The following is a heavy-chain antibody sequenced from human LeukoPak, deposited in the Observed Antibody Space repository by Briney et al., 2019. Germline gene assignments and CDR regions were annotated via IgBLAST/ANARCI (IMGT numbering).Heavy chain of an antibody. CDR1: GGSISSYY. Sequence: SETLSLTCTVSGGSISSYYRSWIRQPPGKGLEWIGYIYYSGSTNYNPSLKSRATISVDTSKNQFSLKLSSVTAADTAVYYCARPDIVGATAAFDIWGQGTMVTVSS. CDR2: IYYSGST. V-gene: IGHV4-59*01. J-gene: IGHJ3*02. D-gene: IGHD1-26*01. CDR3: ARPDIVGATAAFDI.